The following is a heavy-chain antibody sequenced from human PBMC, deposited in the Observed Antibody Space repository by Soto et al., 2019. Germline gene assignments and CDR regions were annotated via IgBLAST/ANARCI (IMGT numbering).Heavy chain of an antibody. CDR1: GFSFSTSGAG. J-gene: IGHJ3*02. CDR3: AHTRGASMTGGAFDI. Sequence: QITVKESDPTLVTPTQPLTLTCTFSGFSFSTSGAGVGWIRQPPGKALEGLALIFWNDDKGYTPSLNSRLTTTKDTSKIQVVLTMSNLEPVDTATYFCAHTRGASMTGGAFDIWGLGTKVTVSS. V-gene: IGHV2-5*01. D-gene: IGHD1-20*01. CDR2: IFWNDDK.